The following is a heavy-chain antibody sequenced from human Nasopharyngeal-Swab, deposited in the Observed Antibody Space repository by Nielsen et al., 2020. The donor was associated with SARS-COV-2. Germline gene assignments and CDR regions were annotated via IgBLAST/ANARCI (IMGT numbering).Heavy chain of an antibody. CDR1: GGSFSGYY. V-gene: IGHV4-34*01. D-gene: IGHD1-20*01. CDR2: INHSGSI. CDR3: ARGRGITVTTPSPVFVY. Sequence: SETLSLTCAVSGGSFSGYYWSWIRQSPGKGLEWIGEINHSGSINYNLSLKSRVTISVETSKNQFSLKLSSVTAADTAVYYCARGRGITVTTPSPVFVYWGQGTLVTVSS. J-gene: IGHJ4*02.